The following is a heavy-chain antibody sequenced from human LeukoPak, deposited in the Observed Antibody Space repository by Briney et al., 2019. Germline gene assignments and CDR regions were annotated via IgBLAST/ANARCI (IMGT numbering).Heavy chain of an antibody. CDR3: VRDGDAYNFDF. CDR1: EFTFSNYW. D-gene: IGHD5-24*01. CDR2: INTDGTST. V-gene: IGHV3-74*01. J-gene: IGHJ4*02. Sequence: PGGSLRLSCAASEFTFSNYWMHWVCQAPGKGLVWVSRINTDGTSTNYADSVKGRFTISRDNARNTLSLHMISLRAEDTAVYFCVRDGDAYNFDFWGQGVLVTVSS.